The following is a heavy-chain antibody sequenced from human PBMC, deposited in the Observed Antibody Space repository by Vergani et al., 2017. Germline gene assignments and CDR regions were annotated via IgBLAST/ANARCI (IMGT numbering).Heavy chain of an antibody. CDR3: AREYSSSWIPDY. CDR1: GFTFSSYG. J-gene: IGHJ4*02. D-gene: IGHD6-6*01. Sequence: QVKLVESGGGVVQPGRSLRLSCAASGFTFSSYGMTWVRQAPGKGMEWVALIWYDGSNKYYADSVKGRFNISRDNSKNTLYLQMNSLRSEDTAVYYCAREYSSSWIPDYWGQGTLVTVSS. V-gene: IGHV3-33*01. CDR2: IWYDGSNK.